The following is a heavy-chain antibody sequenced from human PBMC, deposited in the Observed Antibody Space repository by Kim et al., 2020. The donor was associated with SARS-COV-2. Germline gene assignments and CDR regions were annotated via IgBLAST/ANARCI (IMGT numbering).Heavy chain of an antibody. CDR2: IYHSGST. V-gene: IGHV4-38-2*02. CDR1: GYSISSGYY. CDR3: ARDPPPYDRESY. J-gene: IGHJ4*02. Sequence: SETLSLTCTVSGYSISSGYYWGWIRQPPGKGLEWIGSIYHSGSTYYNPSLKNRVTISVDTSKNQFSLKLSSVTAADTAVYYCARDPPPYDRESYWGQGTLVTVSS. D-gene: IGHD3-22*01.